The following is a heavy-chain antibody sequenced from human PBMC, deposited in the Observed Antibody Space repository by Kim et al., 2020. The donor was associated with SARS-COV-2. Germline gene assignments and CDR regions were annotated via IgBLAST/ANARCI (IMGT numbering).Heavy chain of an antibody. Sequence: AQKFQGRVTMTRDTSISTAYMELSRLRSDDTAVYYCATRPNYDSSGKHDYWGQGTLVTVSS. D-gene: IGHD3-22*01. V-gene: IGHV1-2*02. CDR3: ATRPNYDSSGKHDY. J-gene: IGHJ4*02.